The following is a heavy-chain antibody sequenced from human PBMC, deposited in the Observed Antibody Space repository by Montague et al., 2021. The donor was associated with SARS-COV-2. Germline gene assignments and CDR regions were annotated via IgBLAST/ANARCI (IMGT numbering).Heavy chain of an antibody. D-gene: IGHD3-9*01. Sequence: CAISGDSVSNNRAAWSWVRQSPSRGLEWLGRTYYTSKWYNDYALFVKSRITINPDTPKNQVSLRLNSVTPEDTAIYFCAREVDNYFGYWGQGTLVTVSS. CDR3: AREVDNYFGY. CDR2: TYYTSKWYN. J-gene: IGHJ4*02. V-gene: IGHV6-1*01. CDR1: GDSVSNNRAA.